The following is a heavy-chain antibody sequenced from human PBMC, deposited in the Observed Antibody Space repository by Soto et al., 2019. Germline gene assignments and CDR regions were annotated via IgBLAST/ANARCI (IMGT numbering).Heavy chain of an antibody. V-gene: IGHV1-69*12. J-gene: IGHJ4*02. Sequence: QVQLVQSGAEVKKPGPSVKVSCKAFGGTFSTYAVSWVRQAPGQGLEWVGGIIPSTGSTTHAQKFQGRVTITADESTRTVYMELTSLRSDDTAVYYCARGGSSSDYWGQGTLVTVSS. CDR1: GGTFSTYA. CDR3: ARGGSSSDY. D-gene: IGHD6-13*01. CDR2: IIPSTGST.